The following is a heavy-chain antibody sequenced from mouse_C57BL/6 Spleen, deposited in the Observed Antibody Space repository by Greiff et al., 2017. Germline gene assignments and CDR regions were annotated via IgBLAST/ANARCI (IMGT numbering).Heavy chain of an antibody. CDR1: GYTFTSYW. D-gene: IGHD2-5*01. J-gene: IGHJ4*01. CDR2: IDTSDSVT. Sequence: QVKLQQPGAELVRPGSSVKLSCKASGYTFTSYWMHWVKQRPIRGLEWIGNIDTSDSVTHYNHKFKYKATLTVDKSSSAAYMQLSILTSEDSAIYYCARWGSNYGDWGQGTSVTVSS. CDR3: ARWGSNYGD. V-gene: IGHV1-52*01.